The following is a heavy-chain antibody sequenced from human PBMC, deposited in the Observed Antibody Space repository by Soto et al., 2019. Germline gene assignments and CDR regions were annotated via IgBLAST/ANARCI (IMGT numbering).Heavy chain of an antibody. J-gene: IGHJ4*02. CDR1: GFSLSNARMG. V-gene: IGHV2-26*01. CDR2: IFSNDEK. D-gene: IGHD6-13*01. Sequence: QVTLKESGPVLVKPTETLTLTCTVSGFSLSNARMGVSWIRQPPGKALEWLAHIFSNDEKSYSTSQKSRLTTSKDTSKSQVVLTMTNMDPVDTATYYCARMGRWGSSWYEDYWGQGTLVTVSS. CDR3: ARMGRWGSSWYEDY.